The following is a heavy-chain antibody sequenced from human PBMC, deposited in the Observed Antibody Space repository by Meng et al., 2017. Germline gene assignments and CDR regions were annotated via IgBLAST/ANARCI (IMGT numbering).Heavy chain of an antibody. CDR2: IIPIFGTA. J-gene: IGHJ4*02. CDR1: GGTFSSYA. Sequence: QGQRGQSGAGVKKPGSSVKVSCKASGGTFSSYAISWVRQAPGQGLEWMGGIIPIFGTANYAQKFQGRVTSTADKSTSTAYMELSSLRSEDTAVYYCHSGWYQAGDDYWGQGTLVTVSS. V-gene: IGHV1-69*06. D-gene: IGHD6-19*01. CDR3: HSGWYQAGDDY.